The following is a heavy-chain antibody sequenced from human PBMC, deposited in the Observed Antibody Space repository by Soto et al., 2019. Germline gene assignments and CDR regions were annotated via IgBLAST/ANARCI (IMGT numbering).Heavy chain of an antibody. J-gene: IGHJ5*02. V-gene: IGHV4-39*01. CDR1: GGSLSTSNYY. Sequence: SETLSLTCTVSGGSLSTSNYYWGWIRQPPGKGLEWMGSVYYSGRPNDNPSLKSRVTISVDTSKNQFSLKLSSVTAADTAVYYCARQVLGRRVVIKLNNWFDPWGQGTLVTVSS. CDR3: ARQVLGRRVVIKLNNWFDP. CDR2: VYYSGRP. D-gene: IGHD3-3*01.